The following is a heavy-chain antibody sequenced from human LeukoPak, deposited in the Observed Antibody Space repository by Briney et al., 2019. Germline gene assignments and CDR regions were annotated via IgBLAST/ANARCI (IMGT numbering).Heavy chain of an antibody. CDR3: ATCSSISCSRGNWFDP. CDR1: GFTFNNYS. Sequence: GGSLRLSCAASGFTFNNYSMNWVRQDPGKGLEWVSYISSSSKTIYYADSVKGRFTISRDNAKNSLYLQMNSLRAEDTAVYYCATCSSISCSRGNWFDPWGQGTLVTLSS. V-gene: IGHV3-48*01. J-gene: IGHJ5*02. CDR2: ISSSSKTI. D-gene: IGHD2-2*01.